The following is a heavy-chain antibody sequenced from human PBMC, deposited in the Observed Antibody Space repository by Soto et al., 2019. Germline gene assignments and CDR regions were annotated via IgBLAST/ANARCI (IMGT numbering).Heavy chain of an antibody. J-gene: IGHJ6*03. CDR1: GFTFGDYA. V-gene: IGHV3-49*03. CDR2: IRSKAYGGTT. Sequence: GGSLRLSCTASGFTFGDYAMSWFRQAPGKGLEWVGFIRSKAYGGTTEYAASVKGRFTISRDDSKSIAYLQMNSLKTEDTAVYYCTRDDFWSGYPHGLYYYYYYYMDVWGKGTTVTVSS. D-gene: IGHD3-3*01. CDR3: TRDDFWSGYPHGLYYYYYYYMDV.